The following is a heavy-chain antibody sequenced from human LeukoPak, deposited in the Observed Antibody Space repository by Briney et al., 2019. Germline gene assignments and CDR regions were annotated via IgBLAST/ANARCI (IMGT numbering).Heavy chain of an antibody. CDR3: ARIGDKYYFDY. V-gene: IGHV4-34*01. Sequence: SETLSLTCAVYGGSFSGYYWSWIRQPPGKELEWIGEINHSGSTNYNPSLKSRVTISVDTSKNQFSLKLSSVTAADTAVYYCARIGDKYYFDYWGQGTLVTVSS. D-gene: IGHD2-21*02. CDR1: GGSFSGYY. J-gene: IGHJ4*02. CDR2: INHSGST.